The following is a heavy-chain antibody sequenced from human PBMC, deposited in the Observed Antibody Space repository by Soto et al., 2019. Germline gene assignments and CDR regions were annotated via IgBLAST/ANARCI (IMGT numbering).Heavy chain of an antibody. Sequence: HVQLVQSGAEVRNPGSSVKMSCKASGDTINNYILNWVRQAPGRGLEWMGGIFPVSGTSHYAQKFQDRVTLSVDRSTATAYMELTSLKSEDTAIYYCARDYLRTTSSGFYYGLDVWGQGTTLTVSS. V-gene: IGHV1-69*14. D-gene: IGHD6-6*01. CDR1: GDTINNYI. CDR3: ARDYLRTTSSGFYYGLDV. J-gene: IGHJ6*02. CDR2: IFPVSGTS.